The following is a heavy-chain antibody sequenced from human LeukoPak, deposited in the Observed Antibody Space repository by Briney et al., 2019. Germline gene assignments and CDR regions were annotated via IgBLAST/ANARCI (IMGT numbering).Heavy chain of an antibody. CDR1: GFTFSNYW. V-gene: IGHV3-7*01. CDR2: IHQDGIEI. CDR3: ARASRYCISTSCNGFHFDQ. J-gene: IGHJ4*02. Sequence: GGSLRLSCVASGFTFSNYWMSWVRQAPGKGLEWVANIHQDGIEIYYVDSVRSRFTASRDNAKNSLNLLMNSQRAEDTAVYYCARASRYCISTSCNGFHFDQWGQGTLVTVSS. D-gene: IGHD2-2*01.